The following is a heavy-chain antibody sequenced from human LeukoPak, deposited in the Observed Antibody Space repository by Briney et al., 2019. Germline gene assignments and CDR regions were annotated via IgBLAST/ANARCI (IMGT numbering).Heavy chain of an antibody. V-gene: IGHV3-23*01. CDR3: VREAGYCASVCLKSNWFDP. Sequence: GGSLRLSCAASGFPFSNHAMSWARQPPGKGLEWVSAISNGNTYYADSVRGRFTISRDDSKNMVYLQMNSLRGEDTALYYCVREAGYCASVCLKSNWFDPWGQGILVTVSS. D-gene: IGHD2-21*02. CDR2: ISNGNT. J-gene: IGHJ5*02. CDR1: GFPFSNHA.